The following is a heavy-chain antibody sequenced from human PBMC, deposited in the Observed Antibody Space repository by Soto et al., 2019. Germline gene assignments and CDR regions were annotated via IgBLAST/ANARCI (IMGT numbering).Heavy chain of an antibody. CDR1: GFTFSSYG. V-gene: IGHV3-33*08. CDR3: ARSCPYGTSRSDDAFDI. D-gene: IGHD3-10*01. CDR2: IWYDGSNK. J-gene: IGHJ3*02. Sequence: GGSLRLSCAASGFTFSSYGMHWVRQAPGKGLEWVAVIWYDGSNKYYADSVKGRFTISRDNPKNTLYLQMNSLRAEDTAVYYCARSCPYGTSRSDDAFDIWGQGTMVTVSS.